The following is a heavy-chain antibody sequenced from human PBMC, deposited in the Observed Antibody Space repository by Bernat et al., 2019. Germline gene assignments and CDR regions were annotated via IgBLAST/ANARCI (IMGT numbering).Heavy chain of an antibody. CDR1: GFTFSSYG. D-gene: IGHD2-2*01. CDR2: IWYDGSNK. V-gene: IGHV3-33*01. CDR3: ARAGQWYQLLEADAYDI. Sequence: QVQLVESGGGVVQPGRSLRLSCAASGFTFSSYGMHWVRQAPGKGLEWVAVIWYDGSNKYYADSVKGRFTISRDNSKNTLYLQMNSLRAEDTAVYYCARAGQWYQLLEADAYDIWGQGTMVTVSS. J-gene: IGHJ3*02.